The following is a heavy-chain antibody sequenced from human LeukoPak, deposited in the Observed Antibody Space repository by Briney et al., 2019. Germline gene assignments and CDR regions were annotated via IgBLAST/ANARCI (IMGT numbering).Heavy chain of an antibody. CDR1: GGSISSSSYY. V-gene: IGHV4-39*01. CDR2: IYYSGST. J-gene: IGHJ4*02. Sequence: PSETLSLTCTVSGGSISSSSYYWGWIRQPPGKGLEWIGSIYYSGSTYYNPSLKSRVTISVDTSKNQFSLKLSSVTAADTAVYYCARTGSLTVTTYVTAYHVLFDYWGQGTLVTVSS. CDR3: ARTGSLTVTTYVTAYHVLFDY. D-gene: IGHD4-17*01.